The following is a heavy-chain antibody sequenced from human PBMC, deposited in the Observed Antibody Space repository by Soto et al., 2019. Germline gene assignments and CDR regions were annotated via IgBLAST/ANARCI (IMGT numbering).Heavy chain of an antibody. V-gene: IGHV3-23*01. J-gene: IGHJ6*02. CDR3: ASGALVGVYYYYDGMDV. CDR1: GFTFSSYA. CDR2: ISGSGGST. Sequence: EVQLLESGGGLVQPGGSLRLSCAASGFTFSSYAMSWVRQAPGKGLEWVSAISGSGGSTYYADSVKGRFTISRDNSKKTLYLQMRSLGGEDTAVYYCASGALVGVYYYYDGMDVWGHGTTVTVSS. D-gene: IGHD2-15*01.